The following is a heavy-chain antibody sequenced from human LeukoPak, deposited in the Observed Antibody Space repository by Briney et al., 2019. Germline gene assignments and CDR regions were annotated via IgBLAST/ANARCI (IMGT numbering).Heavy chain of an antibody. CDR1: GYTFTGYY. D-gene: IGHD6-6*01. V-gene: IGHV1-2*06. Sequence: ASVKISCKASGYTFTGYYMHWVRQAPGQGLEWMGRINPNSGGTNYAQKFQGRVTMTRDTSISTAYMELSSLRSDDTAVYYCARGEDSSSYYYYGMDVWGQGTTVTVSS. CDR2: INPNSGGT. J-gene: IGHJ6*02. CDR3: ARGEDSSSYYYYGMDV.